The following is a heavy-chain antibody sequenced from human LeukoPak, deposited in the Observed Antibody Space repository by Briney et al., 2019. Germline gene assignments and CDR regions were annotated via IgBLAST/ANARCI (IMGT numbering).Heavy chain of an antibody. CDR3: ATDPWIQLWFEVFDY. Sequence: GGSLRLSCAASGFTFSSYWMSWVRQAPGKGLEWVANIKQDGSEKYYVDSVKGRFTISRDNAKNSLYLQMNSLRAEDTAVYYCATDPWIQLWFEVFDYWGQGTLVTVSS. D-gene: IGHD5-18*01. V-gene: IGHV3-7*01. CDR2: IKQDGSEK. J-gene: IGHJ4*02. CDR1: GFTFSSYW.